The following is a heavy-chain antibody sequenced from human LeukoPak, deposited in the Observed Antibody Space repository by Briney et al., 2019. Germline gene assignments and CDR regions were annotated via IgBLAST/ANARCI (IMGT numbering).Heavy chain of an antibody. J-gene: IGHJ4*02. Sequence: PGGSLRLSCAASGFTFSSYAMHWVRQAPGKGLEGVAVISYDGSNKYYADSVKGGFTISRDNSKNTLYLQMNSLRAEDTAVYYCASPMVRGVIKVGPYGYWGQGTLVTVSS. CDR3: ASPMVRGVIKVGPYGY. V-gene: IGHV3-30*04. CDR2: ISYDGSNK. CDR1: GFTFSSYA. D-gene: IGHD3-10*01.